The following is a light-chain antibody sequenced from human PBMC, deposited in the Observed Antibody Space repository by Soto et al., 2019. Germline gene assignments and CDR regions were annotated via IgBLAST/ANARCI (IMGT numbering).Light chain of an antibody. CDR3: QQSFAVPPT. CDR2: AAS. J-gene: IGKJ1*01. CDR1: ETVSIY. Sequence: DIQMTQSPSSLSASVGDRVTIDCRANETVSIYLNWYQQKLGKAPKLLIYAASTLQTGVPSRISGSGSGRDFTLTISSLQPDDFATYHCQQSFAVPPTFGQGTKVEVK. V-gene: IGKV1-39*01.